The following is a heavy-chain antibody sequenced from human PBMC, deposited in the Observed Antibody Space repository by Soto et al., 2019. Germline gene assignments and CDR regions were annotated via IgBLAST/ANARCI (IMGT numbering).Heavy chain of an antibody. CDR2: INPTSGGT. CDR1: GYTFAAYY. J-gene: IGHJ4*02. Sequence: QVQLVQSGAEVKKPGASVKVSCKTSGYTFAAYYIHWIRQAPGQGLAWMGWINPTSGGTVYAQNFQDWVTMTRDTSISTAYMELRRLNSDDTAVYYCARDPDYGDYWGYFFDSWGQGTPVTVSS. CDR3: ARDPDYGDYWGYFFDS. D-gene: IGHD4-17*01. V-gene: IGHV1-2*04.